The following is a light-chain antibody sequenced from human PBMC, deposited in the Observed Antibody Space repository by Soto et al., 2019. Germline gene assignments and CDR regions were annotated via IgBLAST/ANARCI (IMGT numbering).Light chain of an antibody. CDR2: EVN. CDR3: SSYAGSSNV. CDR1: SSDVGGYNY. Sequence: QSALTQPPSASGSPGQSVAISCTGTSSDVGGYNYVYWYQQHPGKAPKLMIYEVNKRPSGVPDRFSGSKSGNTASLTVSGHQAEDEADCYCSSYAGSSNVFGTGTKLTVL. V-gene: IGLV2-8*01. J-gene: IGLJ1*01.